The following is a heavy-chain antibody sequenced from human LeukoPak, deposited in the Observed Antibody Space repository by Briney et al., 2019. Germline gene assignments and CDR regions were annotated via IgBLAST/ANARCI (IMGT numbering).Heavy chain of an antibody. CDR1: GYTFTSYD. Sequence: PVASVNVSCKASGYTFTSYDFNWVRQATGQRPEWMGWMSPNSGDTGYAQKSQDRVTMTRNTSISTAYMELSSLRSDDTAVYYCARGPPNWGYDYWGPGTLVTVSS. V-gene: IGHV1-8*01. CDR3: ARGPPNWGYDY. J-gene: IGHJ4*02. CDR2: MSPNSGDT. D-gene: IGHD7-27*01.